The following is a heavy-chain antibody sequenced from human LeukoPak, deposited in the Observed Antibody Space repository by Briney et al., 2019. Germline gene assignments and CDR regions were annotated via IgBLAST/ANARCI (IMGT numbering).Heavy chain of an antibody. CDR2: INPNSGGT. CDR3: ARSTMVRGPYYFDF. Sequence: VASVTLSFNASGSTFTVNYMHWMRQAPGQGLEWMGWINPNSGGTNYAQKFQGRVTMTRDTYLRTAYMELSLLIWHGPAVYRGARSTMVRGPYYFDFWGQGTLVTVSS. V-gene: IGHV1-2*02. CDR1: GSTFTVNY. D-gene: IGHD3-10*01. J-gene: IGHJ4*02.